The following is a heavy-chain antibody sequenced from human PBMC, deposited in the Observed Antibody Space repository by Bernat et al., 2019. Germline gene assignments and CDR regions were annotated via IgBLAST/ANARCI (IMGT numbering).Heavy chain of an antibody. J-gene: IGHJ4*02. V-gene: IGHV6-1*01. Sequence: QVQLQQSGPGLVKPSQTLSLTCAISGDTVSSNSAAWNWIRQSPSRGLEWLGRTYYRSKWYYDYAVSVKIRITTTPATPKIQFSVRLSSVTPEDTAVYYCTRGFGGGVGGFDYRGQGTLVTVSS. CDR1: GDTVSSNSAA. D-gene: IGHD1-26*01. CDR3: TRGFGGGVGGFDY. CDR2: TYYRSKWYY.